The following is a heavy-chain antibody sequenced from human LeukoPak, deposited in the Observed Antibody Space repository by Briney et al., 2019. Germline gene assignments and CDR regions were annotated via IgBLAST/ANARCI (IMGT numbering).Heavy chain of an antibody. V-gene: IGHV3-21*01. Sequence: PGGSLRLSCAASGFTFSSYSMNWVRQAPGKGLEWVSSISSSSSYIYYADSVKGRFTISRDNAKNSLYLQMNSLRAEDTAVYYCARGGDYYDSSGHTIGTEYFQHWGQGTLVTVSS. D-gene: IGHD3-22*01. CDR3: ARGGDYYDSSGHTIGTEYFQH. CDR2: ISSSSSYI. CDR1: GFTFSSYS. J-gene: IGHJ1*01.